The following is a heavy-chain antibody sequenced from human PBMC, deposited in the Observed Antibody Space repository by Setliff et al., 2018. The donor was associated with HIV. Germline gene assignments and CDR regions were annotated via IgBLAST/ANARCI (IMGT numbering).Heavy chain of an antibody. D-gene: IGHD2-15*01. CDR1: GGSISSGGFY. CDR2: IYYTGST. J-gene: IGHJ5*02. CDR3: VKAVAAPSWFDP. V-gene: IGHV4-31*03. Sequence: SETLSLTCTVSGGSISSGGFYWSWVRQHPGKGLEWIGYIYYTGSTYYNPSLKSRVSISVDTSKNQFSLKLTSVTAADTAVYYCVKAVAAPSWFDPWGQGTLVTVSS.